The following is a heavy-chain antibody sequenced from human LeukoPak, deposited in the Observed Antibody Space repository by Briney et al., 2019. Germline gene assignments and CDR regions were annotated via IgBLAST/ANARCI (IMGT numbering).Heavy chain of an antibody. CDR2: INPSGGST. D-gene: IGHD1-26*01. CDR1: GYTFTSYY. Sequence: ASVKVSCEASGYTFTSYYMHWVRQAPGQGLEWMGIINPSGGSTSYAQKFQGRVTMTRDMSTSTVCMELSSLRSEDTAVYYCARDSKSGSYSFDYWGQGTLVTVSS. CDR3: ARDSKSGSYSFDY. J-gene: IGHJ4*02. V-gene: IGHV1-46*01.